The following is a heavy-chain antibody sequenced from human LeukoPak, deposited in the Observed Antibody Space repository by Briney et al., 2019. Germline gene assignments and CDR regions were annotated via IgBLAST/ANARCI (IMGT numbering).Heavy chain of an antibody. CDR2: ISYDGSNK. D-gene: IGHD5-24*01. CDR1: GFTFSSYA. V-gene: IGHV3-30-3*01. CDR3: ARSPPVEMATIKGAFDY. J-gene: IGHJ4*02. Sequence: GGSLRLSCAASGFTFSSYAMHWVRQAPGKGLEWVAVISYDGSNKYYADSVKGRFTISRDNSKNTLYLQMNSLRAEDTAVYYCARSPPVEMATIKGAFDYWGQGTLVTVSS.